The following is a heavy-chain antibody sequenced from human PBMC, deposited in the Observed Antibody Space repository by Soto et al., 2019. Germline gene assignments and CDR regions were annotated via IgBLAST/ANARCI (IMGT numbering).Heavy chain of an antibody. Sequence: GASVKVSCKASGGTFSSYAISWVRQAPGQGLEWMGGIIPIFGTANYAQKFQGRVTITADESTSTAYMELSSLRSEDTAVYYCARALPNGFLEWFYLPPYGMDVWGQGTTVTVSS. V-gene: IGHV1-69*13. D-gene: IGHD3-3*01. J-gene: IGHJ6*02. CDR1: GGTFSSYA. CDR2: IIPIFGTA. CDR3: ARALPNGFLEWFYLPPYGMDV.